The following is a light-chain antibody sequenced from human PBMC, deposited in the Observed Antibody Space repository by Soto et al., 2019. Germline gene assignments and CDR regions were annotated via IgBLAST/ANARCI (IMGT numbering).Light chain of an antibody. CDR2: DAS. J-gene: IGKJ1*01. CDR3: QQYNSYSTWT. Sequence: DIQMTQSPSTLSGSVGDRVTITCRASQTISSWLAWYQQKPGKAPKLLIYDASSLESGVPSRFSGSGSGTEFTLTISSLQPDDFATYYCQQYNSYSTWTVGPGTKVEIK. V-gene: IGKV1-5*01. CDR1: QTISSW.